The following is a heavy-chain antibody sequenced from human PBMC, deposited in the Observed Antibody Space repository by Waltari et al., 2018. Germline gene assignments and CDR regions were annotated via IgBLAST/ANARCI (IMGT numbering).Heavy chain of an antibody. CDR3: ARDIGSSGWYRDAFDI. D-gene: IGHD6-19*01. CDR2: ISSSSSYI. V-gene: IGHV3-21*01. CDR1: GFTFSSYS. J-gene: IGHJ3*02. Sequence: EVQLVESGGGLVKPGGSLRLSCAASGFTFSSYSMNWVRQATGKGLEWVSSISSSSSYINYADSVKGRFTISRDNAKNSLYLQMNSLRAEDTAVYYCARDIGSSGWYRDAFDIWGQGTMVTVSS.